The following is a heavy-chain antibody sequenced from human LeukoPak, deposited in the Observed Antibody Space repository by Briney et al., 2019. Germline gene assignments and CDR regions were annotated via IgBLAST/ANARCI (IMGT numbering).Heavy chain of an antibody. Sequence: KPSQTLSLTCAVSGGSISSGGYSWSWIRQPPGKGLEWIGYIYHSGSTYYNPSLKSRVTISVDRSKNQFSLKLSSVTAADTAVYYCARGAGRGYFDHWGQETLVTVSS. CDR1: GGSISSGGYS. J-gene: IGHJ4*02. V-gene: IGHV4-30-2*01. D-gene: IGHD3-10*01. CDR3: ARGAGRGYFDH. CDR2: IYHSGST.